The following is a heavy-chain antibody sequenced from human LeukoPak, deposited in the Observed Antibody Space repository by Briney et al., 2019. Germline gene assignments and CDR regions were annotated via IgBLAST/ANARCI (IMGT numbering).Heavy chain of an antibody. CDR3: AKDRKAFIRGFDY. D-gene: IGHD2/OR15-2a*01. Sequence: PGGSLRLSCAASGFTFSSYAMSWVRQAPGKGLEWVSGISGSGGRTDYADSMKGRFTISRDNSKNTLYLQVNSLRAEDTAVYYCAKDRKAFIRGFDYWGQGTLVTVSS. V-gene: IGHV3-23*01. J-gene: IGHJ4*02. CDR2: ISGSGGRT. CDR1: GFTFSSYA.